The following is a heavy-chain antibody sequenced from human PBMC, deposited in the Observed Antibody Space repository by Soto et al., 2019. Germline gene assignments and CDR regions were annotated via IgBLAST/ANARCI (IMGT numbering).Heavy chain of an antibody. D-gene: IGHD6-19*01. CDR3: ASGQYSSGWYDF. CDR2: ISSYNGNT. V-gene: IGHV1-18*01. Sequence: GASVKVSCKDSGYTFTSYGISWVRQAPGQGLEWMGWISSYNGNTNYAQKLQARVTMTTDTSTSTAYMELRSLRSDDTAVYYCASGQYSSGWYDFWGQGTLVTVSS. CDR1: GYTFTSYG. J-gene: IGHJ5*01.